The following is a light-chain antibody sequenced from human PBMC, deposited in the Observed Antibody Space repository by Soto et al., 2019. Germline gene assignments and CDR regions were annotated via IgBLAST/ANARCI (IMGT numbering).Light chain of an antibody. V-gene: IGKV2-30*01. Sequence: MSHSPLSLPITLGQPASISCRSSQSLVYSDGNTYLNWFQQRPGQSPRRLIYKVSNRDSGVPDRFSGGGSGTDFTLKISRVEAEDVGVYYCMQGTHWPPTFGQGTKVDIK. CDR3: MQGTHWPPT. CDR2: KVS. CDR1: QSLVYSDGNTY. J-gene: IGKJ1*01.